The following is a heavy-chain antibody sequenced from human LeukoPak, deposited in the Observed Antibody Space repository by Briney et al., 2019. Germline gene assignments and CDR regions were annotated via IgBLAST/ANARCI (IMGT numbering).Heavy chain of an antibody. CDR1: GFRFSSYA. V-gene: IGHV3-23*01. D-gene: IGHD1-7*01. CDR2: ISGSGVST. CDR3: AKDERNWNYNLASQTYD. J-gene: IGHJ4*02. Sequence: GGSLRLACAASGFRFSSYAMSWVRQAPGRGLEWVSAISGSGVSTYYADSVKGRFTVSRDNSRNTLYLQMSSLRAEDTAVYYCAKDERNWNYNLASQTYDWGQGTLVTVSS.